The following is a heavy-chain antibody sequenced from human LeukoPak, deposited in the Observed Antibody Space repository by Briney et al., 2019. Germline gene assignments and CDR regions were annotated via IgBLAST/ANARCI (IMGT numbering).Heavy chain of an antibody. CDR2: ISGSGGST. D-gene: IGHD5-18*01. CDR3: AKDMTSYGPPYYFDY. Sequence: GGSLRLSCAASGFTFSSYAMGWVRQAPGKGLEWVSAISGSGGSTYYADSVKGRFTISRDNSKNTLYLQMNSLRAEDTAVYYCAKDMTSYGPPYYFDYWGQGTLVTVSS. J-gene: IGHJ4*02. CDR1: GFTFSSYA. V-gene: IGHV3-23*01.